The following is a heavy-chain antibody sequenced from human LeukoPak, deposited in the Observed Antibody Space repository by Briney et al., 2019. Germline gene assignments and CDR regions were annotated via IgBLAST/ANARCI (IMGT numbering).Heavy chain of an antibody. D-gene: IGHD4-23*01. J-gene: IGHJ4*02. Sequence: SETLSLTCSVSGGSISSSSHYWDWIRQPPGEGLEWIGSIYYSGSTYYNPSLKSRVTISVDTSKNQFSLKLISVTAADTAVYYWAREDTGGLDHWGQGILVTVSP. CDR1: GGSISSSSHY. V-gene: IGHV4-39*07. CDR3: AREDTGGLDH. CDR2: IYYSGST.